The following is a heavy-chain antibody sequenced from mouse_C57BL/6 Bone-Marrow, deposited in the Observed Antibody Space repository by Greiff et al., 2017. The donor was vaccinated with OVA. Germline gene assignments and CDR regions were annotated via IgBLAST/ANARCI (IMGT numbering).Heavy chain of an antibody. CDR2: IDPSDSYT. CDR3: ARGGLPAGFAY. CDR1: GYTFTSYW. V-gene: IGHV1-69*01. D-gene: IGHD2-2*01. Sequence: VQLQQPGAELVMPGASVKLSCKASGYTFTSYWMHWVKQRPGQGLEWIGEIDPSDSYTNYNQKFKGKSTLTVDKSSSTAYMQLSSLTSEDSAVYYCARGGLPAGFAYWGQGTLVTVSA. J-gene: IGHJ3*01.